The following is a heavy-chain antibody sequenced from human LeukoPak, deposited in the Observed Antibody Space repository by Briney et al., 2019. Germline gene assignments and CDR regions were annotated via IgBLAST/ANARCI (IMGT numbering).Heavy chain of an antibody. V-gene: IGHV3-30*02. CDR1: GFTFSSYG. Sequence: QTGGSLRLSCAASGFTFSSYGMHWVRQAPGKGLEWVAFIRYDGSNKYYADSVKGRFTISRDNSKNTLYLQMNSLRAEDTAVYYCASGLIPRIAAEDWGQGTLVTVSS. CDR3: ASGLIPRIAAED. D-gene: IGHD6-13*01. CDR2: IRYDGSNK. J-gene: IGHJ4*02.